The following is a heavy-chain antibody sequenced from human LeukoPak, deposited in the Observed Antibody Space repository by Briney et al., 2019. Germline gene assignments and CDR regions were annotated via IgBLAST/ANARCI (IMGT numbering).Heavy chain of an antibody. CDR3: TRDDGYNRFYV. D-gene: IGHD5-24*01. CDR2: INDDGKTT. V-gene: IGHV3-7*01. CDR1: GFTFKKTW. J-gene: IGHJ3*01. Sequence: GASLRLSCAASGFTFKKTWMTWVRQAPGKGLEWVANINDDGKTTNHVDSVKGRFTISRDNGRNLLYLQMNSLRADDTAVYYCTRDDGYNRFYVWGQGTMVTVSS.